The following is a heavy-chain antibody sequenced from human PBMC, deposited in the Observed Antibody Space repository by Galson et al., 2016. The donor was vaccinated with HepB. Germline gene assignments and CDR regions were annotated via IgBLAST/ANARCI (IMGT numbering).Heavy chain of an antibody. D-gene: IGHD3/OR15-3a*01. CDR2: INSSGGST. J-gene: IGHJ4*02. Sequence: SLRLSCAASGFTFSSHAMLWVRQAPGKGLEYVSAINSSGGSTYYADSVKGRFTSSRDNSKNTLYLRMNSLRAEDTAVYYCARTGYRTDYYFEYWGQGTLVTVSS. V-gene: IGHV3-23*01. CDR1: GFTFSSHA. CDR3: ARTGYRTDYYFEY.